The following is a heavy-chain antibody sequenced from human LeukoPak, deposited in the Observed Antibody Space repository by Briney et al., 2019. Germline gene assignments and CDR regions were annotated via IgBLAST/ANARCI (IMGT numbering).Heavy chain of an antibody. D-gene: IGHD1-20*01. CDR3: ARDNWNDGGWFDP. J-gene: IGHJ5*02. CDR2: INPNSGGT. Sequence: GASVKVSCKASGYTFTGHYMHWVRQAPGQGLEWMGWINPNSGGTNYAQKFQGRVTMTRDTSISTAYMELSRLRSDDTAVYYCARDNWNDGGWFDPWGQGTLVTVSS. V-gene: IGHV1-2*02. CDR1: GYTFTGHY.